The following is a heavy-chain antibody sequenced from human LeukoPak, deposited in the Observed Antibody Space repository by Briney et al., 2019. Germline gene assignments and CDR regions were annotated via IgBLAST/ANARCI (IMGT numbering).Heavy chain of an antibody. D-gene: IGHD2-2*01. Sequence: ASVTASCMASGYTFTSYYMHWVRQAPGQGLAWMGIINPSGCSTNYAQKFQGRVTMTRDTSTSTVYMELSSLRSEDTAVYYCARDAVVVVPAADRYYFDYWGQGTLVTVSS. CDR3: ARDAVVVVPAADRYYFDY. CDR2: INPSGCST. CDR1: GYTFTSYY. J-gene: IGHJ4*02. V-gene: IGHV1-46*01.